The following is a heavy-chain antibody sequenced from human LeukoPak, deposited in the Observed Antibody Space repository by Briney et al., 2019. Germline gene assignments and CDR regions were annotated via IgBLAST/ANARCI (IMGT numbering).Heavy chain of an antibody. CDR2: INPSGGST. Sequence: GASVKVSCKASGYTFTSYYMHWVRQAPGQGLEWMGIINPSGGSTSYAQKFQGRVTMTRDMSTSTVYMELSSLRSEDTAVYYCASVRIALGSGWSYYFDYWGQGTLITVSS. CDR1: GYTFTSYY. CDR3: ASVRIALGSGWSYYFDY. V-gene: IGHV1-46*01. J-gene: IGHJ4*02. D-gene: IGHD6-19*01.